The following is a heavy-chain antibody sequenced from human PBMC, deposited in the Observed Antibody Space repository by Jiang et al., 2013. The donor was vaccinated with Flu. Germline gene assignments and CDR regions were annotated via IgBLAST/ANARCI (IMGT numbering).Heavy chain of an antibody. CDR1: GFIVSSDY. CDR2: THGGGST. D-gene: IGHD5-18*01. V-gene: IGHV3-66*02. J-gene: IGHJ4*02. Sequence: VQLVESGGGLVQPGGSLRLSCAASGFIVSSDYMGWVRQAPGKGLEWVSVTHGGGSTYYADSVKGRFTIARDNSQNALNLQMDSLRPEDTAIYFCASRGHSYGFPPPFWGLGTLVTVSS. CDR3: ASRGHSYGFPPPF.